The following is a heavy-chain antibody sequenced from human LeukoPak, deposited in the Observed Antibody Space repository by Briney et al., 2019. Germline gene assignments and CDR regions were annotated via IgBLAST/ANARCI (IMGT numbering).Heavy chain of an antibody. D-gene: IGHD2-21*02. Sequence: GESLKISCKGSGYSFTTYWIGWVRQMPGKGLERMGIIYPGDSDTRYSPSFQGQVPISADKSISTAYLQWSSLKASDTAMYYCARTYCGGDCYYNYFDYWGQGTLVTVSS. J-gene: IGHJ4*02. CDR2: IYPGDSDT. V-gene: IGHV5-51*01. CDR3: ARTYCGGDCYYNYFDY. CDR1: GYSFTTYW.